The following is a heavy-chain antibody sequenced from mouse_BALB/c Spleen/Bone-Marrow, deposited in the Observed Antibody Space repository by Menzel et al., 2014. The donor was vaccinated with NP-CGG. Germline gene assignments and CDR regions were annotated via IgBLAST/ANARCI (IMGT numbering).Heavy chain of an antibody. J-gene: IGHJ4*01. CDR2: ISSGGSYT. CDR3: ASTITTVVAEDAMDY. Sequence: EVQLVESGGDLVKPGGSLKLSCAASGFTFSSYGMSWVRQTPDKRLEWVAIISSGGSYTYYPDSVKGRFTISRDNAKNTLYLLKSSMKSEDKDMYYCASTITTVVAEDAMDYWGQGTSVTVSS. D-gene: IGHD1-1*01. V-gene: IGHV5-6*01. CDR1: GFTFSSYG.